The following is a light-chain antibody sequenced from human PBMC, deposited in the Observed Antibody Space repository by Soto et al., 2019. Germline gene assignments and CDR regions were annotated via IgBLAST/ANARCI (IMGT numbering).Light chain of an antibody. Sequence: QSVLTQPPSASGTPGQWVTISCSGSSSNIGSNSVHWYQQLPGTAPKLLIYSNSQRPSGVPERISGSKSGTSASLAISGLRSEDEADYYCAAWDDSLSGVVFGGGTKLTVL. CDR2: SNS. V-gene: IGLV1-47*01. J-gene: IGLJ2*01. CDR1: SSNIGSNS. CDR3: AAWDDSLSGVV.